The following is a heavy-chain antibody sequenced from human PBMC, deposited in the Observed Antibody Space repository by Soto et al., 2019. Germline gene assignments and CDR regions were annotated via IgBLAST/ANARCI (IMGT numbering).Heavy chain of an antibody. CDR3: ARDRGYCSSTSCYTPYYYYGMDV. D-gene: IGHD2-2*02. CDR1: GFTFSSYS. Sequence: GGSLRLSCAASGFTFSSYSMNWVRQAPGKGLEWVSYISSSSSTIYYADSVKGRFTISRDNAKNSLYLQMNSLRDEDTAVYYCARDRGYCSSTSCYTPYYYYGMDVWGQGTTVTVSS. V-gene: IGHV3-48*02. J-gene: IGHJ6*02. CDR2: ISSSSSTI.